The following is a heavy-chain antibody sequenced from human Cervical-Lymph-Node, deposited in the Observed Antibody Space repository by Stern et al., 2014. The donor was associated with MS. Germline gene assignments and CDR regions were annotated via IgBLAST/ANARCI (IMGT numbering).Heavy chain of an antibody. V-gene: IGHV3-21*01. CDR3: ARDLQRWLQSGYGMDV. J-gene: IGHJ6*02. CDR1: GFTFSSYS. CDR2: ISSSSSYI. D-gene: IGHD5-24*01. Sequence: EVQLVESGGGLVKPGGSLRLSCAASGFTFSSYSMNWVRQAPGKGLAWVSSISSSSSYIYYADSVKGRFTISRDNAKNSMYLQMNSLRAEDTAVYYCARDLQRWLQSGYGMDVWGQGTTVTVSS.